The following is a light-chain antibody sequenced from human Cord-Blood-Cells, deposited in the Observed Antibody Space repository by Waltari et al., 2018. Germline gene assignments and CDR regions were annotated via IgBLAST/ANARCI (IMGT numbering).Light chain of an antibody. Sequence: QSALTQPASVSGSPGQSITISCTGTSSDVGGYNYVSWYQQHPGKAPKLMFYEVSNRPSGVSIRCSGSKSGNTASLTISGLQAEDEADYDCSSYTSSSTHVVFGGGTKLTVL. CDR3: SSYTSSSTHVV. CDR1: SSDVGGYNY. V-gene: IGLV2-14*01. CDR2: EVS. J-gene: IGLJ2*01.